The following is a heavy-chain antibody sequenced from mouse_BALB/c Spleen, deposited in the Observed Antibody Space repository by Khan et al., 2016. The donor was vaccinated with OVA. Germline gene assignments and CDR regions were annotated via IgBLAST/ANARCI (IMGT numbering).Heavy chain of an antibody. Sequence: EVQLQESGPSLVKPSQTLSLTCSVTGDSITSGYWNWIRKFPGNKLEYMGYISYSGSTYYNPSLKSRISITRDTSKNQYFLQLNSVTTEDTATYYCAGYGGNHQVFDDWGPGTTVTVSS. CDR3: AGYGGNHQVFDD. CDR1: GDSITSGY. CDR2: ISYSGST. V-gene: IGHV3-8*02. D-gene: IGHD2-1*01. J-gene: IGHJ1*01.